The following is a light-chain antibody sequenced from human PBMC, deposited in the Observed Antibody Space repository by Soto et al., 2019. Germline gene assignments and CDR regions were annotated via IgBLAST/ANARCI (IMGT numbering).Light chain of an antibody. CDR2: DVS. CDR1: SSDVGGYNY. V-gene: IGLV2-14*03. Sequence: QSVLTQPASVSGSPVQSITISCTGTSSDVGGYNYVSWYQQHPGKAPKLMLYDVSNRPSGVSDRFSGSKSGNMASLTISGLQAEDEGDYYCCSYTSSSTYVFGTGTKVTVL. J-gene: IGLJ1*01. CDR3: CSYTSSSTYV.